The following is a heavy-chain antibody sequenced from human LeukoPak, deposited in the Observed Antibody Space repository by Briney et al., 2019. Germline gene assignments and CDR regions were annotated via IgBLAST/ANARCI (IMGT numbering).Heavy chain of an antibody. D-gene: IGHD2-2*01. CDR3: AKLPRIVVVPAAIHMDV. CDR2: ISGSAIGT. J-gene: IGHJ6*02. Sequence: GGSLRLSCAASGFTFSSYGMNWVRQAPGKGLEWVSAISGSAIGTYSPDSVKGRFTISRDNSKNTLYLQMNSLRAEDTAVYYCAKLPRIVVVPAAIHMDVWGQGTTVTVSS. V-gene: IGHV3-23*01. CDR1: GFTFSSYG.